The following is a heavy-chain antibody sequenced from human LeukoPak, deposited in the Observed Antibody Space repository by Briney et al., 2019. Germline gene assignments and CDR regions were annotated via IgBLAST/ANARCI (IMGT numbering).Heavy chain of an antibody. CDR1: GYSFTSYW. CDR3: ARRACGGDCYGVHTHDY. V-gene: IGHV5-51*01. J-gene: IGHJ4*02. CDR2: IYPGDSDT. Sequence: GESLKISCKGSGYSFTSYWIGWVRQMPGKGLEWMGIIYPGDSDTRYSPSFQGQVTISADKSIRTAYLQWSSLKASDTAMYYCARRACGGDCYGVHTHDYWGQGTLVTVSS. D-gene: IGHD2-21*02.